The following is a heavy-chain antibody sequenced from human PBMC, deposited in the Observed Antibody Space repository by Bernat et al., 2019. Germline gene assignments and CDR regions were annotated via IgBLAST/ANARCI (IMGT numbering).Heavy chain of an antibody. CDR2: IWYDGSNK. V-gene: IGHV3-33*01. CDR1: GFTFSSYG. Sequence: VQLVESGGGVVQPGRSLRLSCAASGFTFSSYGMHWVRQAPGKGLEWVAVIWYDGSNKYYADSVKGRFTISRDNSKNTLYLQMNSLRAEDTAVYYCARDRGSSGWYATSYYYYGMDVWGQGTTVTVSS. J-gene: IGHJ6*02. D-gene: IGHD6-19*01. CDR3: ARDRGSSGWYATSYYYYGMDV.